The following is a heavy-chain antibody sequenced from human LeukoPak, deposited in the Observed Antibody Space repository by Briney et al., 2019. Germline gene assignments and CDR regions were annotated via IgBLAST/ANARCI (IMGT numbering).Heavy chain of an antibody. CDR2: INHSGST. CDR1: GGSFSGYY. D-gene: IGHD3-16*01. J-gene: IGHJ4*02. CDR3: ARDSFRGKIDY. Sequence: SETLSLTCAVYGGSFSGYYWSWIRQPPGKGLEWIGEINHSGSTNYNPSLKSRVTISVDTSKNQFSLKLSSVTAADTAVYYCARDSFRGKIDYWGQGTLVTVSS. V-gene: IGHV4-34*01.